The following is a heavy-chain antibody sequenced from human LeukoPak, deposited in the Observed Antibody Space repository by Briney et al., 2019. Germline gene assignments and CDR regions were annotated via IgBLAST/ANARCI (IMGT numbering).Heavy chain of an antibody. J-gene: IGHJ4*02. CDR1: GGSLSNYY. CDR2: ISYSGSA. D-gene: IGHD3-10*01. CDR3: ARGLIVPVGLTGSGTYSTDY. V-gene: IGHV4-59*12. Sequence: KTSETLSLTCTVSGGSLSNYYWTWIRQPPGKGLEWIGYISYSGSANYNPSLKSRVTMSVDTSKNQFSLKLSSVIAADTAVYYCARGLIVPVGLTGSGTYSTDYWGQGTLVTVSS.